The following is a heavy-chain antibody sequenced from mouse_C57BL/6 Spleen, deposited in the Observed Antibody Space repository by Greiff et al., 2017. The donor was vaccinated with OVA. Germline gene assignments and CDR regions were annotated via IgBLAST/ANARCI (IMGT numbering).Heavy chain of an antibody. CDR2: INPYNGDT. D-gene: IGHD2-5*01. CDR1: GYSFTGYF. V-gene: IGHV1-20*01. J-gene: IGHJ4*01. Sequence: VQLKQSGPELVKPGDSVKISCKASGYSFTGYFMNWVMQSHGKSLEWIGRINPYNGDTFYNQKFKGKATLTVDKSSSTANMELRSLTSEDSAVYYCARSGSNYVGYYAMDDWGQGTSVTVSS. CDR3: ARSGSNYVGYYAMDD.